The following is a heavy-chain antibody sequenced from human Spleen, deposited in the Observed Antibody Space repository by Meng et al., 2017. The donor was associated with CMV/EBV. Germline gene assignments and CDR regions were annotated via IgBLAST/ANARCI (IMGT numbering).Heavy chain of an antibody. CDR1: GCSISRYF. Sequence: SETLSLTCTVSGCSISRYFWSWIRQSPGKGLEWIGYMHYTEGSKYGPSLRSRVTISIDTSRNQFSLKLRSVTAADTAIYYCARTLVVPAVIGPREYSYNGMDVWGQGTKVTVSS. CDR2: MHYTEGS. J-gene: IGHJ6*02. D-gene: IGHD2-2*02. CDR3: ARTLVVPAVIGPREYSYNGMDV. V-gene: IGHV4-59*01.